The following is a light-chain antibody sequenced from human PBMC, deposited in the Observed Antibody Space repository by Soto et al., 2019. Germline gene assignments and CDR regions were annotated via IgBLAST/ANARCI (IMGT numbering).Light chain of an antibody. CDR1: SSDVGSYDR. Sequence: QSVLTQPPSVSGSPGQSVTISCTGTSSDVGSYDRVSWYQQPPGTAPKLMIYDVSNRPSGVPDRFSGSKSGNTASLTISGLQAEDKAAYYCASDTSSSTVVFGGGTKLTVL. J-gene: IGLJ2*01. CDR2: DVS. V-gene: IGLV2-18*02. CDR3: ASDTSSSTVV.